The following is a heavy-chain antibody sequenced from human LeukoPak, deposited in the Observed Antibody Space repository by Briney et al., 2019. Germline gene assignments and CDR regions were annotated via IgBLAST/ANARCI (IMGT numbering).Heavy chain of an antibody. V-gene: IGHV4-31*03. Sequence: SQTLSLTCTVSGGSISSGGYYWNWIRQHPGKGLEWVGYIYYSGSTYYNPSLKSRVTISIDTSKNQFSLKLSSVTAADTAVYYCARTYDTSGYYYAFDYWGQGTLVTVSS. J-gene: IGHJ4*02. CDR2: IYYSGST. D-gene: IGHD3-22*01. CDR1: GGSISSGGYY. CDR3: ARTYDTSGYYYAFDY.